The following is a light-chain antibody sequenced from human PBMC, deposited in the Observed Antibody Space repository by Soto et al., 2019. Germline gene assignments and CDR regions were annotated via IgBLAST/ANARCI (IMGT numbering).Light chain of an antibody. J-gene: IGKJ1*01. Sequence: DIVMTQSPDSLAVSLGERATINCKSSQSVLHSSNTKNYLAWYQQKPGQPPKLLIYWASTRESGVPDRFSGSGSGTDFTLTLISLQAEYVAFYYCQQYYFSRSFGQGTKVEIK. V-gene: IGKV4-1*01. CDR3: QQYYFSRS. CDR2: WAS. CDR1: QSVLHSSNTKNY.